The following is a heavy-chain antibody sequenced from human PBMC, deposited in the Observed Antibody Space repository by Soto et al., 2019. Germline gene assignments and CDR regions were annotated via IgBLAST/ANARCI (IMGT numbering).Heavy chain of an antibody. CDR3: AREGLDSGYDFPNYYYYYMDV. CDR1: GDSISSSSYY. Sequence: PSETLSLTCTVSGDSISSSSYYWGWIRQPPGKGLEWIGSIYYSGTTFYNPSLKSRVTISADTSRNHFSLTLSSVTAADTAVYYCAREGLDSGYDFPNYYYYYMDVWGKGTTVTVSS. J-gene: IGHJ6*03. CDR2: IYYSGTT. V-gene: IGHV4-39*02. D-gene: IGHD5-12*01.